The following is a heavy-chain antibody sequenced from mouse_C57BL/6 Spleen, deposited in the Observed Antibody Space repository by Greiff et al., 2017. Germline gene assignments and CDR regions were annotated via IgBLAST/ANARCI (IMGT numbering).Heavy chain of an antibody. V-gene: IGHV14-4*01. CDR3: TTMSAWFAY. J-gene: IGHJ3*01. CDR1: GFNIKDDY. CDR2: IDPENGDT. Sequence: VQLKESGAELVRPGASVKLSCTASGFNIKDDYMHWVKQRPEQGLEWIGWIDPENGDTEYASKFQGKATITVDTSSNTAYLQLSSLTSEDTAVYYCTTMSAWFAYWGQGTLVTVSA.